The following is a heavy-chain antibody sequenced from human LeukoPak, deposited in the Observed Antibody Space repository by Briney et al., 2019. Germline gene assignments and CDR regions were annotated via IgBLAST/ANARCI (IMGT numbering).Heavy chain of an antibody. D-gene: IGHD5-18*01. Sequence: GASVNVSFKASGGTFSSYAISWVRQAPGQGLEWMGGIIPIFGTANYAQKFQGRVTITADESTSTAYMELSSLRSEDTAVYYCASARGYSYGVFDYWGQGTLVTVSS. CDR1: GGTFSSYA. CDR3: ASARGYSYGVFDY. J-gene: IGHJ4*02. CDR2: IIPIFGTA. V-gene: IGHV1-69*13.